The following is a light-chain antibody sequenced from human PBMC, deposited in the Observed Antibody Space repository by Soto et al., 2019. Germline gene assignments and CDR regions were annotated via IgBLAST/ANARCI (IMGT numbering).Light chain of an antibody. CDR3: QQYGSSPRT. V-gene: IGKV3-20*01. CDR1: QSVSSSY. Sequence: QSVSSSYLAWYQQKPGQAPRLLIYGASSRATGIPDRFSGSGSGTDFTLTISRLEPEDFAVYYCQQYGSSPRTFGQGTKVDIK. J-gene: IGKJ1*01. CDR2: GAS.